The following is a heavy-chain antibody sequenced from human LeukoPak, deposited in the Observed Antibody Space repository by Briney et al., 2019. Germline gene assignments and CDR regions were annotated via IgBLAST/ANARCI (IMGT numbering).Heavy chain of an antibody. J-gene: IGHJ4*02. CDR3: APQSPGDMVRGQRGTYYFDY. V-gene: IGHV4-34*01. CDR1: GGSFSGYY. CDR2: INHSGST. D-gene: IGHD3-10*01. Sequence: SETLSLTCAVYGGSFSGYYWSWTRQPPGKGLEWIGEINHSGSTNYNPSLKSRVTISVDTSKNQFSLKLSSVTAADTAVYYCAPQSPGDMVRGQRGTYYFDYWGQGTLVTVSS.